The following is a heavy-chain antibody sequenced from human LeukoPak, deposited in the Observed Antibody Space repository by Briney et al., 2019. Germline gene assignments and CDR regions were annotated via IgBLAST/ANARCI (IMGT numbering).Heavy chain of an antibody. Sequence: GGSLRLSCAASGFTFSSYNINWVRQAPGKGLEWVSSISYSSGYIFYADSVKGRFTISRDNSKNTLYLQMNSLRAEDTAVYYCAKRGSYSSSFTSTFDYWGQGTLVTVSS. CDR3: AKRGSYSSSFTSTFDY. D-gene: IGHD6-6*01. V-gene: IGHV3-21*04. J-gene: IGHJ4*02. CDR1: GFTFSSYN. CDR2: ISYSSGYI.